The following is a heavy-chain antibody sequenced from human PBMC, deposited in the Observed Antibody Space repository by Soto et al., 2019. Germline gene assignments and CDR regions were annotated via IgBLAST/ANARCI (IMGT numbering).Heavy chain of an antibody. D-gene: IGHD3-22*01. Sequence: GPALVNRTQSLTLTCTFSGFSLGTSGMCVSWIRQPPGKALEWLALIDLDDDKYYSTPLKTRLTISKDTSKNQVVLTMTNMDPVDTATYYCARNYYDSSGYYPDYWGQGTLVTVSS. CDR2: IDLDDDK. V-gene: IGHV2-70*01. CDR3: ARNYYDSSGYYPDY. CDR1: GFSLGTSGMC. J-gene: IGHJ4*02.